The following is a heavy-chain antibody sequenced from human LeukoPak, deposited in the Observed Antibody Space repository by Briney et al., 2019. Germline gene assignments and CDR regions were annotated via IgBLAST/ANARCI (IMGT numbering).Heavy chain of an antibody. D-gene: IGHD6-19*01. V-gene: IGHV4-34*01. Sequence: SETLSLTCTVYGGSFSGYYWSWVRQPPGKGLERSGEINHSGRANYNPSLKSQVTISGDTSKKQFSLKLSSVTAADTAVYYCARMGSRWLVLDGMDVWGQGTTVTVSS. CDR3: ARMGSRWLVLDGMDV. J-gene: IGHJ6*02. CDR2: INHSGRA. CDR1: GGSFSGYY.